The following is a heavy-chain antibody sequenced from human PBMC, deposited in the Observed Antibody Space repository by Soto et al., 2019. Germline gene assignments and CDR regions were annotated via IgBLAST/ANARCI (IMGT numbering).Heavy chain of an antibody. CDR1: GFTFSNYG. CDR2: ILYDGSNK. J-gene: IGHJ6*02. V-gene: IGHV3-30*18. Sequence: QPGGSLRLSCADSGFTFSNYGMHWVRQTPGKGLEWVALILYDGSNKYYGDSVKGRFTISRDNSKNTLYLQVSSLRAEDTAVYYCAKSRDAYNFYFYYGMDVWGQGTTVTVSS. CDR3: AKSRDAYNFYFYYGMDV. D-gene: IGHD2-2*01.